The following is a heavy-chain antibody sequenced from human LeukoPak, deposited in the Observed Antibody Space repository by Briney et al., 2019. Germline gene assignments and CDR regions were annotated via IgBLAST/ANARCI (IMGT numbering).Heavy chain of an antibody. V-gene: IGHV4-34*01. CDR1: GGSFSGYY. J-gene: IGHJ6*02. CDR2: INHSGST. D-gene: IGHD3-10*01. CDR3: ARGISGDTMIRGPERDYYGMDV. Sequence: PSETLSLTCAVYGGSFSGYYWSWIRQPPGEGLEWIGEINHSGSTNYNPSLKSRVTISVDTSKNQFSLKLSSVTAADTAVYYCARGISGDTMIRGPERDYYGMDVWGQGTTVTVSS.